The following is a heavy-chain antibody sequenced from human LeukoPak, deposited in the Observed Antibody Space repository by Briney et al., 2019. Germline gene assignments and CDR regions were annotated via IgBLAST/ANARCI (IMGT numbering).Heavy chain of an antibody. CDR2: ISSNGGST. CDR3: ARDGRGSYPIYYFDY. J-gene: IGHJ4*02. D-gene: IGHD1-26*01. CDR1: GFTFSSYA. Sequence: GGSLRLSCAASGFTFSSYAMHWVRQAPGRGLEYVSAISSNGGSTYYANSVKGRFTISRDNSKNTLYLQMGSLRAEDMAVYYCARDGRGSYPIYYFDYWGQGTLVTVSS. V-gene: IGHV3-64*01.